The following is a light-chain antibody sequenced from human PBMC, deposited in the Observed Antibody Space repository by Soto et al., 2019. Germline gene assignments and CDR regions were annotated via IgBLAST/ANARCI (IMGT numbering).Light chain of an antibody. CDR1: QSVLYIPTNKNY. J-gene: IGKJ4*01. CDR2: WAS. CDR3: QQYFTTPRLG. Sequence: DILMTQSPDSLAVSLGERATINCKSSQSVLYIPTNKNYLAWYQQKPGQPPKLLIYWASTRESGVPDRFSGSGSGTDFTLTISSLQAEDVAVYYCQQYFTTPRLGFGGGTRWRSN. V-gene: IGKV4-1*01.